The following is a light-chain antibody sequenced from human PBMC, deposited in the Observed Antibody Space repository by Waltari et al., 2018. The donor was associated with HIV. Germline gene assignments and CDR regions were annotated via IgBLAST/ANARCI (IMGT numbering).Light chain of an antibody. V-gene: IGLV1-44*01. CDR3: ATWDGRMNGVV. J-gene: IGLJ2*01. Sequence: QSVLSQPPSASGTPGQRVTISCSGGSSKLGHNTVNWYQQLPGTAPKLLKFRNNQRPSGVPDRLSGSKSRTSASLDISGLQSEDDAYYYCATWDGRMNGVVFGGGTKLTVL. CDR1: SSKLGHNT. CDR2: RNN.